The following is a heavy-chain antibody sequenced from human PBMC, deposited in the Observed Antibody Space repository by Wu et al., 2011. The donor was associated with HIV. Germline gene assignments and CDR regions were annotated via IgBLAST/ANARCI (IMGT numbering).Heavy chain of an antibody. CDR3: ARESPFVA. CDR1: GYTFTGYY. V-gene: IGHV1-2*02. D-gene: IGHD3-16*01. CDR2: IHPGTGGT. Sequence: QVQLMQSGAEVKKPGASVKVSCKTSGYTFTGYYMHWVRQVPGQGLEWMGWIHPGTGGTDYAQEFQGRVTMTTDTSINTAYMELSRLRSDDTAVYYCARESPFVAWGQGILVTVSS. J-gene: IGHJ5*02.